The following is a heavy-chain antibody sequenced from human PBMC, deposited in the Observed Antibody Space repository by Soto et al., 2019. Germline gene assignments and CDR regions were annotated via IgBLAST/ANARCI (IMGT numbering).Heavy chain of an antibody. CDR1: GFTFGLYA. Sequence: QVQLVESGGGVVQPGRSLRLSCAASGFTFGLYAMHWVRQAPGKGLEWVTAISYDGKDEYYVDSVKGRFTISRDNYKNTLYLQMNSLRIEDTAVYYCAKVRSDMSAPYQDYFQRWGQGTLVTVSS. J-gene: IGHJ1*01. CDR3: AKVRSDMSAPYQDYFQR. CDR2: ISYDGKDE. D-gene: IGHD2-2*01. V-gene: IGHV3-30*04.